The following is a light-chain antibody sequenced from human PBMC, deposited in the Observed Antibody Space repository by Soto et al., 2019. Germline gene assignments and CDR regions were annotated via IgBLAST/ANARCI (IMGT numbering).Light chain of an antibody. J-gene: IGKJ1*01. V-gene: IGKV1-5*01. CDR3: QQYNNYST. CDR2: DVS. Sequence: QSPSPLSASVGDRGTITCRASQNINSWLAWYQQKPGKAPKLLIYDVSISQSGVPSRFSGSGSETEFTLTIRSLQPDDFATYYCQQYNNYSTFGQGTKVDIK. CDR1: QNINSW.